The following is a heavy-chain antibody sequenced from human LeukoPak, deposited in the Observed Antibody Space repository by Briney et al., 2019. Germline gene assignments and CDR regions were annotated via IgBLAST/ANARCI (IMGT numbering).Heavy chain of an antibody. Sequence: GGSLRLSCAASGFTFSSYWMSWVRQAPGKGLEWVANIKQDGSEKYYVDYVKGRFTISRDNAKNSLYLQMNSLGAEDTAVYYCARDRGGSYYVFDPWGQGTLVTVSS. CDR2: IKQDGSEK. D-gene: IGHD1-26*01. V-gene: IGHV3-7*01. CDR1: GFTFSSYW. CDR3: ARDRGGSYYVFDP. J-gene: IGHJ5*02.